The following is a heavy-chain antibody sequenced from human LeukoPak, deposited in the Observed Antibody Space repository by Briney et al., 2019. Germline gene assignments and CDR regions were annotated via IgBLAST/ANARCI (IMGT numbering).Heavy chain of an antibody. Sequence: QSGGSLGLSCAASGFTFSSYEMNWVRQAPGKGLEWVSYISSSGSTIYYADSVKGRFTISRDNAKNSLYLQMNSLRAEDTAVYYCARKSLLWFGDNWFDPWGQGTLVTVSS. V-gene: IGHV3-48*03. J-gene: IGHJ5*02. D-gene: IGHD3-10*01. CDR3: ARKSLLWFGDNWFDP. CDR2: ISSSGSTI. CDR1: GFTFSSYE.